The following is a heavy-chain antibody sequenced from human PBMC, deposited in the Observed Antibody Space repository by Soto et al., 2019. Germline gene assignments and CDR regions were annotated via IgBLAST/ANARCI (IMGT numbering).Heavy chain of an antibody. D-gene: IGHD3-3*01. CDR2: IIPIFGTA. CDR1: GGTFSSYA. Sequence: SVKVSCKASGGTFSSYAISWVRQAPGQGLEWMGGIIPIFGTANYAQKFQGRVTITADESTSTAYMELSSLRSEDTAVYYCASSRITIFGVVTPGDFNRYGMDDWGQGTTVTVSS. J-gene: IGHJ6*02. V-gene: IGHV1-69*13. CDR3: ASSRITIFGVVTPGDFNRYGMDD.